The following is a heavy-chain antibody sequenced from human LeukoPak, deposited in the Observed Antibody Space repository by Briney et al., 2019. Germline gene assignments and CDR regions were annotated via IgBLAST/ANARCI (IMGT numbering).Heavy chain of an antibody. CDR3: ARERDSRGY. CDR1: GFTFSSYG. Sequence: PGGSLRLSCAASGFTFSSYGMHWVRQAPGKGLEWVSVIYSGGSTYYADSVKGRFTISRDNSKNTLYLQMNSLRAEDTAVYYCARERDSRGYWGQGTLVTVSS. V-gene: IGHV3-66*01. J-gene: IGHJ4*02. CDR2: IYSGGST. D-gene: IGHD3-22*01.